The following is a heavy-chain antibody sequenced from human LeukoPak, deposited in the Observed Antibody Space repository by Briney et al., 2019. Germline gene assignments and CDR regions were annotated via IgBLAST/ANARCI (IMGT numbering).Heavy chain of an antibody. J-gene: IGHJ6*03. D-gene: IGHD3-3*02. CDR1: GGSISSHY. CDR3: ARGHFWHGYYYYYYMDV. V-gene: IGHV4-59*11. Sequence: SETLSLTCTVSGGSISSHYWSWIRQPPGKGLEWIGYIYFDGSSTYNPSLKSRVTISIDTPKSQFSLKLTSLTAADTAVYYCARGHFWHGYYYYYYMDVWGKGTTVAVSS. CDR2: IYFDGSS.